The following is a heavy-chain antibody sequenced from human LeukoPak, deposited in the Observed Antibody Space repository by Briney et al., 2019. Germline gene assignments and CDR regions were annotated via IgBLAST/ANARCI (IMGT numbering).Heavy chain of an antibody. CDR2: IYTSGST. CDR1: GGSISSGSYY. D-gene: IGHD1-26*01. Sequence: SETLSLTCTVSGGSISSGSYYWSWIRQPAGKGLEWIGRIYTSGSTNYNPSLKSRVTISIDKSTNQFSLKLGSVTAADTAVYYCASRKGSYYFDFWGQGTLVTVSS. J-gene: IGHJ4*02. CDR3: ASRKGSYYFDF. V-gene: IGHV4-61*02.